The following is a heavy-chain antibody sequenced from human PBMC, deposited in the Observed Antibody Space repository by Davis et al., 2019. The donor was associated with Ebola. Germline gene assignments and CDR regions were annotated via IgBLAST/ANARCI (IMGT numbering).Heavy chain of an antibody. J-gene: IGHJ3*02. V-gene: IGHV3-21*01. CDR2: ISSYSDFI. D-gene: IGHD3-22*01. CDR3: ARDRPYYDPSAYNPFGAFDI. CDR1: GFPFTTYS. Sequence: GGSLRLSCAASGFPFTTYSINWVRQAPGKGLEWISSISSYSDFIYYAGSVMGRFTISRDNAKNSVYLQMTSLRAEDTAVYFCARDRPYYDPSAYNPFGAFDIWGRGTLVTVSS.